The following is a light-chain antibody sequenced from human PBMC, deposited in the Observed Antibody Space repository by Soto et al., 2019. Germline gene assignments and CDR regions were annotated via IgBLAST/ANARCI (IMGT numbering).Light chain of an antibody. CDR2: EGG. V-gene: IGLV2-23*01. J-gene: IGLJ2*01. CDR1: SSDTAGYNY. Sequence: QSALTQPASVSGSPGQSITISCTGTSSDTAGYNYVSWYQQHPGKAPKLMIYEGGKRPSGVSNRFSGSKSGNTASLTISGLQAEDEADYYCCSFALRSTLIFGGGTQLTVL. CDR3: CSFALRSTLI.